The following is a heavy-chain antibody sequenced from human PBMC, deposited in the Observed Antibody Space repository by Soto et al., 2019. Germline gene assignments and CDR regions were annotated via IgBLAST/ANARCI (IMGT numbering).Heavy chain of an antibody. Sequence: QVQLVESGGGTVQPGRSLRLSCAASKFTFSSYSMHWVRQAPGKGLEWVAVISYNGINKFYADSVKGRFTISRDNSKSILYLQMNSLRAEDTAVYYCARTALRRPITASGDFDPWGQGTLVIVSS. D-gene: IGHD1-20*01. V-gene: IGHV3-30-3*01. CDR1: KFTFSSYS. CDR3: ARTALRRPITASGDFDP. CDR2: ISYNGINK. J-gene: IGHJ5*02.